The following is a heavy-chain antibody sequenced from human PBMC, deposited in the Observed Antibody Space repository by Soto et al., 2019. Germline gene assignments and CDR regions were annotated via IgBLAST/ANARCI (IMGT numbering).Heavy chain of an antibody. V-gene: IGHV3-53*04. CDR2: IYSGGST. D-gene: IGHD3-10*01. Sequence: PGGSLRLSCAASGFTFSSNYMSWVRQAPGKGLEWVSVIYSGGSTYYADSVKGRFTISRHNSKNTLYLQMNSLRAEDTAVYYCAREQGSGSYYNVGTLGGMDVWGQGTTVTVSS. CDR1: GFTFSSNY. CDR3: AREQGSGSYYNVGTLGGMDV. J-gene: IGHJ6*02.